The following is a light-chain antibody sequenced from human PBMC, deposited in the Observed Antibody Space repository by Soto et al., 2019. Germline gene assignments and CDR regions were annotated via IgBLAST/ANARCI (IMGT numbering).Light chain of an antibody. CDR2: AAS. J-gene: IGKJ1*01. CDR3: QQSYSTWT. Sequence: DIQMTQSPSSLSASVGDRVTITCRASQSISSYLNWYQQKPGKAPKLLIYAASSLQSGVPSRFSGSGSGTDFTLTISSLQPEDFATYYCQQSYSTWTFGQGTKVELQ. CDR1: QSISSY. V-gene: IGKV1-39*01.